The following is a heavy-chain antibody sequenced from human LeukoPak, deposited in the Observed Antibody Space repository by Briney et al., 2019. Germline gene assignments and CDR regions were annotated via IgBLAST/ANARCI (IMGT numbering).Heavy chain of an antibody. Sequence: GASVKVSCKASGYTFTSYAINWVRQAPGQGLGWMGWISTHNGNTNYAQKLQGRVTMTTDTSTSTAYMELRSLRSDDTAIYYCARAMMGASSRTDYWGQGTLVTVSS. V-gene: IGHV1-18*01. D-gene: IGHD1-26*01. J-gene: IGHJ4*02. CDR1: GYTFTSYA. CDR3: ARAMMGASSRTDY. CDR2: ISTHNGNT.